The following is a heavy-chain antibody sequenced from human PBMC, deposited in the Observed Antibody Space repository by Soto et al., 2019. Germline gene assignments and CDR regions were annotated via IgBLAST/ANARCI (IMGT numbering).Heavy chain of an antibody. Sequence: QVQLVESGGGVVQPGRSLTLSCAASGFTFRNYAMHWVRQAPGKGLEWVATISYDGDNKYYTDSVKGPFTISRDNSKYTLYLQMNSLRPEDTAVYYCARPWGQLSTYYYGMDTWGQGTTVTVSS. D-gene: IGHD3-16*01. J-gene: IGHJ6*02. V-gene: IGHV3-30-3*01. CDR2: ISYDGDNK. CDR3: ARPWGQLSTYYYGMDT. CDR1: GFTFRNYA.